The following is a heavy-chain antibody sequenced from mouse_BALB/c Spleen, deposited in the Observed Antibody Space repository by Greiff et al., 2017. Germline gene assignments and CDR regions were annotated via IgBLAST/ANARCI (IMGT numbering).Heavy chain of an antibody. CDR2: INPYNDGT. D-gene: IGHD2-10*02. J-gene: IGHJ4*01. CDR3: ARRGKYGNYGAMDY. Sequence: EVKLVESGPELVKPGASVKMSCKASGYTFTSYVMHWVKQKPGQGLEWIGYINPYNDGTKYNEKFKGKATLTSDKSSSTAYMELSSLTSVDSAVYYCARRGKYGNYGAMDYWGQGTSVTVSS. CDR1: GYTFTSYV. V-gene: IGHV1-14*01.